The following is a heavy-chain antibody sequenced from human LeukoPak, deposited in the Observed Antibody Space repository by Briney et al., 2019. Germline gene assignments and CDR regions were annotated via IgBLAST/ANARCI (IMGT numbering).Heavy chain of an antibody. CDR3: ARRRWLHYFDY. CDR2: IYHTGST. CDR1: GYSISSGYY. Sequence: SETLSLTCTVSGYSISSGYYWGWIRQPPGKGLEWIVNIYHTGSTYYNPSLKSRVTISVDTSKNQFSLKLSSVTAADTAVYYCARRRWLHYFDYWGQGTLVTVSS. V-gene: IGHV4-38-2*02. D-gene: IGHD5-24*01. J-gene: IGHJ4*02.